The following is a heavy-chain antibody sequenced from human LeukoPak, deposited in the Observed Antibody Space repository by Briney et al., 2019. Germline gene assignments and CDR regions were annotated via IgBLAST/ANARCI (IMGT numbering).Heavy chain of an antibody. Sequence: ASVKVSCTASGGTFSSYAISWVRQAPGKGLEWMGGFDPEDGETIYAQKFQGRVTMTEDTSTDTAYMELSSLRSEDTAVYYCVGGYGLNYWGQGTLVTVSS. J-gene: IGHJ4*02. D-gene: IGHD5-12*01. CDR3: VGGYGLNY. V-gene: IGHV1-24*01. CDR1: GGTFSSYA. CDR2: FDPEDGET.